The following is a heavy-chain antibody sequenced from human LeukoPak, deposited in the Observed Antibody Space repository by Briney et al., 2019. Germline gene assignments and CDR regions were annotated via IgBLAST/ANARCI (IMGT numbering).Heavy chain of an antibody. J-gene: IGHJ4*02. CDR1: GGSISRGDYY. V-gene: IGHV4-30-4*08. CDR2: IYYSGST. D-gene: IGHD1-26*01. Sequence: SEXLSLTCTVSGGSISRGDYYWRWVRQPPGTGLEWIGYIYYSGSTYYNPSLKSRVSISLDTSKKQFSLQLISVTAADTAVYYCARTHGIVGATFFDYWGQGTLVTVSS. CDR3: ARTHGIVGATFFDY.